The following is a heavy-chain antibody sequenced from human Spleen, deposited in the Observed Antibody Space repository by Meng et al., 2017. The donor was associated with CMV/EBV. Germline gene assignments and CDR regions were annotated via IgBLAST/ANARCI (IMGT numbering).Heavy chain of an antibody. CDR1: GYPFTAYF. CDR3: ARVRGDYNYRPLNY. V-gene: IGHV1-2*02. J-gene: IGHJ4*02. D-gene: IGHD5-24*01. Sequence: SGYPFTAYFMQWVRQVPGQGLEWMGWMNPKSGGTRYSQKFQGRVTLTRDTSINTAYMELSRLRSDDTAVYFCARVRGDYNYRPLNYWGQGTLVTVSS. CDR2: MNPKSGGT.